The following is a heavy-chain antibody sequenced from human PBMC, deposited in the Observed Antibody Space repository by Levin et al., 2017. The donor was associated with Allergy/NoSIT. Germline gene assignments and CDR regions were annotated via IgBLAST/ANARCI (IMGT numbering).Heavy chain of an antibody. J-gene: IGHJ6*02. D-gene: IGHD6-19*01. Sequence: GESLKISCAASGFTFSDYYMSWIRQAPGKGLEWVSYISSSGSTIYYADSVKGRFTISRDNAKNSLYLQMNSLRAEDTAVYYCARDPGPGYSSGWYGRLPFGYYGMDVWGQGTTVTVSS. CDR3: ARDPGPGYSSGWYGRLPFGYYGMDV. CDR1: GFTFSDYY. V-gene: IGHV3-11*01. CDR2: ISSSGSTI.